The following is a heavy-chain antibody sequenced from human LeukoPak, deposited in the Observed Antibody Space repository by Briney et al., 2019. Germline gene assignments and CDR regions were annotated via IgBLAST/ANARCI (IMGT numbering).Heavy chain of an antibody. CDR1: GFTFSKYG. V-gene: IGHV3-30*02. CDR2: IWYDGSNK. D-gene: IGHD2-2*01. J-gene: IGHJ4*02. Sequence: PGGSLRLSCAASGFTFSKYGMYWVRQAPGKGLEWVAFIWYDGSNKNYADSVKGRFTISRDNSKNTVYLKMNNLRAEDTAVYYCAKGGIVVVPAAMDYWGQGTLVTVSS. CDR3: AKGGIVVVPAAMDY.